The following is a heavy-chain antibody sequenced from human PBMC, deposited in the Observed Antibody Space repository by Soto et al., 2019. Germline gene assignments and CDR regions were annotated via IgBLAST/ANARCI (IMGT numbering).Heavy chain of an antibody. D-gene: IGHD1-26*01. Sequence: GGSLRLSCAASGFTFSGYGMHWVRQSPGKGLEWVAVIWYDGSNKYYADSVKGRFTISRDNSKNTLYLQMNSLRAEDTAVYYCARDLGSGSYNYYYGMDVWGQGTTVTVSS. CDR1: GFTFSGYG. V-gene: IGHV3-33*01. CDR2: IWYDGSNK. CDR3: ARDLGSGSYNYYYGMDV. J-gene: IGHJ6*02.